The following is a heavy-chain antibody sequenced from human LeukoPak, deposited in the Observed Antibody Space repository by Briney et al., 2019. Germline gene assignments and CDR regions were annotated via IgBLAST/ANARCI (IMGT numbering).Heavy chain of an antibody. J-gene: IGHJ4*02. D-gene: IGHD3-10*01. Sequence: PGGSLRLSCVASGFTFSGYWMSWVRQAPGKGLEWMANVKQDGSEKYYVDSVKGRFTISRDNAKNSLYLQMNSLRAEDTAVYYCARGTYYYGSGSPETGYWGQGTLVTVSS. CDR3: ARGTYYYGSGSPETGY. CDR1: GFTFSGYW. CDR2: VKQDGSEK. V-gene: IGHV3-7*03.